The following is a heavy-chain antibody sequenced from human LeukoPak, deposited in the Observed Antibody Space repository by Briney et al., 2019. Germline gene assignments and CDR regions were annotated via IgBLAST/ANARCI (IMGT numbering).Heavy chain of an antibody. CDR1: GGSFSGYY. V-gene: IGHV4-34*01. CDR3: ARDQYYDFWSGYYDERQGWFDP. Sequence: SETLSLTCAVYGGSFSGYYWSWIRQPPGQGLEWIGEINHSGSTNYNPSLKSRVTISVDTSKNQFSLKLSSVTAADTAVYYCARDQYYDFWSGYYDERQGWFDPWGQGTLVTVSS. D-gene: IGHD3-3*01. J-gene: IGHJ5*02. CDR2: INHSGST.